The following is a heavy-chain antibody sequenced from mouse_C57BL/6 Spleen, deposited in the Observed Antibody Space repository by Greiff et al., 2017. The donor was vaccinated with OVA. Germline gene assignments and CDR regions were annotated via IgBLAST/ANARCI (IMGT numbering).Heavy chain of an antibody. CDR1: GFTFSDYG. Sequence: EVMLVESGGGLVKPGGSLKLSCAASGFTFSDYGMHWVRQAPEKGLEWVAYISSGSSTIYYADTVKGRFTISRDNAKHTLFLQMTSLRSEDTAMYYCAPLGRNAYWGQGTLVTVSA. J-gene: IGHJ3*01. CDR2: ISSGSSTI. CDR3: APLGRNAY. D-gene: IGHD4-1*01. V-gene: IGHV5-17*01.